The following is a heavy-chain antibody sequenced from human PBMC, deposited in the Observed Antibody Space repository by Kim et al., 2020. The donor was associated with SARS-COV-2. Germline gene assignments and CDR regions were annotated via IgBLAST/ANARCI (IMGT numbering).Heavy chain of an antibody. CDR2: IKSKGDGGAT. CDR3: FCSGSDKNDDVFDL. Sequence: GGSLRLLCTASGFTFSSAWMSWVRQAPGKGLEWIGRIKSKGDGGATYYAQPVRDRFTISRDDSKQTLFLEMSSLQSEDTARYYCFCSGSDKNDDVFDLWGRAGMVTFSS. J-gene: IGHJ3*01. V-gene: IGHV3-15*01. D-gene: IGHD3-10*02. CDR1: GFTFSSAW.